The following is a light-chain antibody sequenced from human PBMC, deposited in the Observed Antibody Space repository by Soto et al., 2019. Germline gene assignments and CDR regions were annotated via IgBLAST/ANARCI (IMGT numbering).Light chain of an antibody. CDR3: HHFGSLPET. V-gene: IGKV3-11*01. J-gene: IGKJ1*01. CDR1: QSASSY. Sequence: EIVLTQSPATLSLSPGERATLSCRASQSASSYLAWYQQKPGQAPRLLIYDASTRATGIPARFSGSGSGTDFTLTISSLEPEDFAVYYCHHFGSLPETFGQGTNVE. CDR2: DAS.